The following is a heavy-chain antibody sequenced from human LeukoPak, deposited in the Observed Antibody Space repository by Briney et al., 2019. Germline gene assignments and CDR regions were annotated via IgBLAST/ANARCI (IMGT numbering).Heavy chain of an antibody. CDR3: ARALLYPPGAAGIDYYYMDV. V-gene: IGHV4-59*01. Sequence: PSETLSLTCTVSGGSLSSYYWNWIRQPPGKGLEWIGYLYYSGSTNYYPSLKSRVTISVDTSKNQFSLKLNSVTAADTAVYYCARALLYPPGAAGIDYYYMDVWGKGTTVTISS. D-gene: IGHD6-13*01. CDR1: GGSLSSYY. CDR2: LYYSGST. J-gene: IGHJ6*03.